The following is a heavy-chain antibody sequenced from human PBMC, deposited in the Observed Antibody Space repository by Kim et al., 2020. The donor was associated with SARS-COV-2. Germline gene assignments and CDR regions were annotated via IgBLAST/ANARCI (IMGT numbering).Heavy chain of an antibody. J-gene: IGHJ4*02. Sequence: SETLSLTCTVSGGSISSSSYYWGWIRQPPGKGLEWIGSIYYSGSTYYNPSLKSRVTISVDTSKNQFSLKLSSVTAADTAVYYCARHFYDFWSGYFTPREHDYWGQGTLVTVSS. D-gene: IGHD3-3*01. CDR2: IYYSGST. V-gene: IGHV4-39*01. CDR1: GGSISSSSYY. CDR3: ARHFYDFWSGYFTPREHDY.